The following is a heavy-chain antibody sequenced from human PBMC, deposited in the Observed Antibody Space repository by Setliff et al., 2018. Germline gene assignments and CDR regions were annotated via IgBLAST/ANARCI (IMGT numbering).Heavy chain of an antibody. J-gene: IGHJ4*02. V-gene: IGHV3-30*02. CDR3: ASLGVNELWLDY. CDR1: GFTFSSYG. Sequence: PGGSLRLSCAASGFTFSSYGMHWVRQAPGKGLEWVAFIRYDGSNKYYADSVKGRFTISRDNAKNSLYLQMNSLRAEDTAVYYCASLGVNELWLDYWGQGTLVTVSS. CDR2: IRYDGSNK. D-gene: IGHD5-18*01.